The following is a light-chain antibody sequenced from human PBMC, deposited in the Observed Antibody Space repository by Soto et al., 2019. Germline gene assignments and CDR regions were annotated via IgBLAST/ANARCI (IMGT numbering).Light chain of an antibody. CDR3: QQHFTTPYT. CDR1: QNVFSSFDNKNN. V-gene: IGKV4-1*01. CDR2: WAS. J-gene: IGKJ2*01. Sequence: DIVMTQSPDSLAVSLGERATINCKSSQNVFSSFDNKNNLTWYQHKPGQPPKLLIYWASTREFGVPDRFSGRGSGTDFTLSITSLKAEDVAVYYCQQHFTTPYTFGKGTKLEIK.